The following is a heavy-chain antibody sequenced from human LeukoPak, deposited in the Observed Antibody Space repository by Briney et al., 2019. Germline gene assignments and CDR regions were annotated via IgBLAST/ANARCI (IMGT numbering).Heavy chain of an antibody. CDR2: MNPNSGNT. J-gene: IGHJ4*02. V-gene: IGHV1-8*01. D-gene: IGHD6-19*01. Sequence: ASVKVSCKXSGYTFTSYDINWVRQATGQGLEWMGWMNPNSGNTGYSQKFQGRVTMTRNTSISTAYMELSSLRSEDTAVYYCARDSGQAASGDYWGQGTLVTVSS. CDR1: GYTFTSYD. CDR3: ARDSGQAASGDY.